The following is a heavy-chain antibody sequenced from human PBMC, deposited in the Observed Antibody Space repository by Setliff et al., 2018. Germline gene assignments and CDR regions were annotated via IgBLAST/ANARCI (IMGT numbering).Heavy chain of an antibody. CDR2: INPSGGST. V-gene: IGHV1-46*01. Sequence: ASVKVSCKASGYTFTSYYMHWVRQAPGQGLEWMGIINPSGGSTSYAQKFQGRVTMTRDTSTSTVYMELSSLRSEDTAVYYCARVYCSGGSCDKPISDYWGQGTLVTVSS. J-gene: IGHJ4*02. CDR1: GYTFTSYY. D-gene: IGHD2-15*01. CDR3: ARVYCSGGSCDKPISDY.